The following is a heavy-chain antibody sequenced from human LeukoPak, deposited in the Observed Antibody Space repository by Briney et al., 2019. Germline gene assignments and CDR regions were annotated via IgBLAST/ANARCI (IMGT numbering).Heavy chain of an antibody. CDR1: GVSRSGYY. CDR3: ARRRVYSGSGEFDF. Sequence: PSDTLSLTCTVSGVSRSGYYWSWIQQPPGKGLEWIGYIHYSGTTNYNPSLKSRVTITLDTSRNQFSLKLRSVTTADTAVYYCARRRVYSGSGEFDFWGQGTLVTVSS. CDR2: IHYSGTT. V-gene: IGHV4-59*01. D-gene: IGHD5-12*01. J-gene: IGHJ4*02.